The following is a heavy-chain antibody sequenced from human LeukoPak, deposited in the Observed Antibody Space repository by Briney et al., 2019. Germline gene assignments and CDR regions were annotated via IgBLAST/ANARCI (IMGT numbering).Heavy chain of an antibody. CDR1: GFTVSSNY. V-gene: IGHV3-53*01. Sequence: GGSLRLSCAASGFTVSSNYMSWVRQAPGKGLEWVSVIFSGGTTYYADSVKGRFTISRDNSKNTLYLQMNSLRAEDTAVYYCARDSRAVAGDRYFDYWGQGTLVTVSS. J-gene: IGHJ4*02. CDR2: IFSGGTT. D-gene: IGHD6-19*01. CDR3: ARDSRAVAGDRYFDY.